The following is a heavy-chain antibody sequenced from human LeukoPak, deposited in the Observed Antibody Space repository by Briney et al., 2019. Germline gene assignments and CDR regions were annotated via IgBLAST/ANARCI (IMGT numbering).Heavy chain of an antibody. CDR2: IYHSGVT. Sequence: SETLSLTCAVYGGSFSDYYWSWIRQPPGKGLEWLGEIYHSGVTNYNPSLAGRVSISVDKSKNQFSLRLSSVTAADTAVYYCARATNYYDSGTYYRIDYWGQGTLVTVSS. V-gene: IGHV4-34*01. J-gene: IGHJ4*02. D-gene: IGHD3-10*01. CDR1: GGSFSDYY. CDR3: ARATNYYDSGTYYRIDY.